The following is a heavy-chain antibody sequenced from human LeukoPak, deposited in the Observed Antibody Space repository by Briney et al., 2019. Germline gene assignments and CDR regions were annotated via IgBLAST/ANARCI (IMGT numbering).Heavy chain of an antibody. Sequence: SETLSLTCTVSGGSISGYYWSWIRQPPGQGLEWIAYIHSSGYTNYNPSLKSRVTISVDTSKNQFSLKVTSVTAADTAMYYCTKRECPISGSYDYFDPWGQGTLVTVSS. CDR2: IHSSGYT. V-gene: IGHV4-4*09. CDR3: TKRECPISGSYDYFDP. D-gene: IGHD1-26*01. J-gene: IGHJ5*02. CDR1: GGSISGYY.